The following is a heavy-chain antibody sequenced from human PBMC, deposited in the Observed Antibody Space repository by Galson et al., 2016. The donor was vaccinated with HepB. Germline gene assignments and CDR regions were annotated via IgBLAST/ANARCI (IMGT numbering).Heavy chain of an antibody. J-gene: IGHJ5*01. D-gene: IGHD3-10*01. CDR1: GGSVSGQY. Sequence: SLTCTVSGGSVSGQYWNWIRQPPGKGLEWIGYISNSGDSKYEPSLQSRVTISIDTFRNQFSLNLLSVTAADTAVYYCARSFGSGNYLDSWGQGALVTVSS. CDR3: ARSFGSGNYLDS. V-gene: IGHV4-59*02. CDR2: ISNSGDS.